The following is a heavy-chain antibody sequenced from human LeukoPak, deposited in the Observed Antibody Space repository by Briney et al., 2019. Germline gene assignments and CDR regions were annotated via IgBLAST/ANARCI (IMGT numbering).Heavy chain of an antibody. J-gene: IGHJ4*02. V-gene: IGHV3-30*04. Sequence: GGSLRLSCAASGFTFSSYAMHWVRQAPGKGLEWVAVISYDGSNKYYADSVKGRFTISRDNSKNTLYLQMNSLRAEDTAVYYCARVALPGYYDSSGYPDYFDYWGQGTLVTVSS. CDR1: GFTFSSYA. CDR2: ISYDGSNK. CDR3: ARVALPGYYDSSGYPDYFDY. D-gene: IGHD3-22*01.